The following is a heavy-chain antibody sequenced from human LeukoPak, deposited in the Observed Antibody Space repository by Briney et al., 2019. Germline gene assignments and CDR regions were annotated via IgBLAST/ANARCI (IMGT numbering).Heavy chain of an antibody. CDR2: ISYDGSNK. J-gene: IGHJ4*02. D-gene: IGHD1-7*01. CDR1: GFTFSSYG. CDR3: AKDGGSITGTTFDY. Sequence: GGSLRLSCAASGFTFSSYGMHWVRQAPGKGLEWVAVISYDGSNKYYADSVKGRFTISRDNSKNTLYLQMNSLRAEDTAVYYCAKDGGSITGTTFDYWGQGTLVTVSS. V-gene: IGHV3-30*18.